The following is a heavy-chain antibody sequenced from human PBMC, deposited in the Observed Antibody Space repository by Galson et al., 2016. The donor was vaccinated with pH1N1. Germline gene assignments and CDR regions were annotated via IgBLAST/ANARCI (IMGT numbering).Heavy chain of an antibody. V-gene: IGHV1-46*01. J-gene: IGHJ4*02. Sequence: SCKASGYTFPNYFMHWVRQAPGQGLEWMGVINPSGGETTYAQKFQGRVTMTRDRSTSTVYMELSSLRSGDTAVYYCARKICTSSSCVFDYWGQGTLVSVTS. D-gene: IGHD2-8*01. CDR1: GYTFPNYF. CDR3: ARKICTSSSCVFDY. CDR2: INPSGGET.